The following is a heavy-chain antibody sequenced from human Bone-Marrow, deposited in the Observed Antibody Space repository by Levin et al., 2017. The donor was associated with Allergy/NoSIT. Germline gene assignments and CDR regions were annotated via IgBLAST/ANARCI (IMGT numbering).Heavy chain of an antibody. V-gene: IGHV4-59*01. CDR2: IYYSGRT. J-gene: IGHJ6*03. D-gene: IGHD4-23*01. Sequence: LQTLSLTCTVSGGSISNNYWSWIRQPPEKRLEWIGYIYYSGRTNYNPSLKSRVTISVDTSKNLFSLKLSSVTAADSAVYYCARAIPSGGNSYYYYYMDVWGKGTTVTVSS. CDR3: ARAIPSGGNSYYYYYMDV. CDR1: GGSISNNY.